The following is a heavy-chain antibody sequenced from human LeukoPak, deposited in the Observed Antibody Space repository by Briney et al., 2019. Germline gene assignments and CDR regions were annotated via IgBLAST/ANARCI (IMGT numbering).Heavy chain of an antibody. CDR1: GFTFSSYS. D-gene: IGHD3-22*01. CDR2: ISSSSSYI. Sequence: GGTLRLSCAASGFTFSSYSMNWVRQAPGKGLEWVSSISSSSSYIYYADSVKGRFTISRDNAKNSLYLQMNSLRAEDTAVYYCARVVVITTDIDYWGQGTLVTVSS. V-gene: IGHV3-21*01. J-gene: IGHJ4*02. CDR3: ARVVVITTDIDY.